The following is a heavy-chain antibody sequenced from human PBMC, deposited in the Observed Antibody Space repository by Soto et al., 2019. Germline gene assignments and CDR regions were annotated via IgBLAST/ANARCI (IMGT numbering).Heavy chain of an antibody. J-gene: IGHJ4*03. CDR1: GGTFSSYA. Sequence: AVKVSCKASGGTFSSYAISWVRQAPGQGLEGMGWISPLSGVTNYAQRFQGRVTFTTDNSVNTAYMELRWLRAGDTALYFCARELDSDDFGLARWGQGTMVTVSS. CDR3: ARELDSDDFGLAR. CDR2: ISPLSGVT. D-gene: IGHD3-16*01. V-gene: IGHV1-69*10.